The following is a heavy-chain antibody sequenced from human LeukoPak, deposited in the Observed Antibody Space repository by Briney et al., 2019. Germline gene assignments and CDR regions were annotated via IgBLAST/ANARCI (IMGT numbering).Heavy chain of an antibody. J-gene: IGHJ3*02. D-gene: IGHD6-25*01. CDR3: ARLIGYSSASWSFDI. Sequence: PSETLSLTCTVSGGSISSYYWGWIRQPPGKGLEWIGYIYYSGSTNYNPSLKSRVTISVDTSKNQFSLKLSSVTAADTAVYYCARLIGYSSASWSFDIWGQGTMVTVSS. CDR1: GGSISSYY. V-gene: IGHV4-59*01. CDR2: IYYSGST.